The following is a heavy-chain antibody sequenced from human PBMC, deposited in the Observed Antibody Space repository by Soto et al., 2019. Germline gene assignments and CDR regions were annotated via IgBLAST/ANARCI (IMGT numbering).Heavy chain of an antibody. D-gene: IGHD3-10*01. CDR3: ARGWFGPDV. CDR1: GFTLSGRS. J-gene: IGHJ6*04. CDR2: IDNAGTDS. V-gene: IGHV3-74*01. Sequence: EVQLVESGGGLVQPGGSLRLSCAASGFTLSGRSMHWVRQAPGKGLVWVSGIDNAGTDSTYADSVKGLFTSFRDNAKTMLYLQMNSLRVEDTAVYYCARGWFGPDVWGKGTTVTVSS.